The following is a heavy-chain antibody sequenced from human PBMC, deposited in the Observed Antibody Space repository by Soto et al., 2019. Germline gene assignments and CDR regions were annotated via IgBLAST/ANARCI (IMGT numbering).Heavy chain of an antibody. CDR2: ISGSGGST. J-gene: IGHJ4*02. Sequence: GGSLRLSCAASGFTFSSYAMSWVRQAPGKGLEWVSAISGSGGSTYYADSVKGRFTISRDNSKNTLYLQMNSLRAEDTAVYYCAKGYCTNGVCSWGLFDYWGQGTLVTVSS. CDR1: GFTFSSYA. D-gene: IGHD2-8*01. V-gene: IGHV3-23*01. CDR3: AKGYCTNGVCSWGLFDY.